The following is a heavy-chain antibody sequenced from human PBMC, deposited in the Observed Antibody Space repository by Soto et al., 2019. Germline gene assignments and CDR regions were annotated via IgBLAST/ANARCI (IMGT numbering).Heavy chain of an antibody. CDR1: GFSLSNARMG. D-gene: IGHD3-9*01. CDR3: ARSYYDILTGYYPFDI. Sequence: QVTLKESGPVLVKPTETLTLTCTVSGFSLSNARMGVSWIRQPPGKALEWLAHIFSNDEKSYSTSLKSRLTIPKDTSKSQVVLTMPNMDPVDTATYYCARSYYDILTGYYPFDIWGQGTMVTVSS. J-gene: IGHJ3*02. CDR2: IFSNDEK. V-gene: IGHV2-26*01.